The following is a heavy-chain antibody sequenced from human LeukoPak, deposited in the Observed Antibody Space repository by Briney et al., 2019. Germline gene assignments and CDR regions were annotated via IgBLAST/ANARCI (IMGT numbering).Heavy chain of an antibody. Sequence: GGSLRLSCVASGLTFSSYAMSWVRQAPGKGLEWVSSIGGNGGSRLYADSVKGRFTISRDNSKNTLFLQMNSLRAEDTAVYYCTKHMIRGVSRWFDPWGQGTLVTVSS. CDR1: GLTFSSYA. V-gene: IGHV3-23*01. D-gene: IGHD3-10*01. CDR3: TKHMIRGVSRWFDP. CDR2: IGGNGGSR. J-gene: IGHJ5*02.